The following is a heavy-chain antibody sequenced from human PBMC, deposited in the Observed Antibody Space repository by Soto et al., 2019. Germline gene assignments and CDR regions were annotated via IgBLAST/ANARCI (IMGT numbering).Heavy chain of an antibody. CDR3: ARALWRDDSNWGYFDL. V-gene: IGHV3-30-3*01. CDR2: ISYDGSNK. J-gene: IGHJ2*01. Sequence: QVQLVESGGGVVQPGRSLRLSCAASGFTFSSYAMHWVRQAPGKGLEWVAVISYDGSNKYYADSVKGRFTISRDNSKXPRYLQKNSLRAEDTAVYYCARALWRDDSNWGYFDLWGRGTLVTVSS. CDR1: GFTFSSYA. D-gene: IGHD2-15*01.